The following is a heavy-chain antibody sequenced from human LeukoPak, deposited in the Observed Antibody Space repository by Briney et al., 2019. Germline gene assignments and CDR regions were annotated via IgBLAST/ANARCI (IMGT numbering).Heavy chain of an antibody. CDR1: GYTFTSYD. D-gene: IGHD6-13*01. Sequence: ASVKVSCKASGYTFTSYDINWVRRATGQGLEWMGWMNPNSGNTGYAQKFQGRVTMTRNTSISTAYMELSSLRSEDTAVYYCARGLGSSWYWGVRGYYYYMDVWGKGTTVTVSS. V-gene: IGHV1-8*01. J-gene: IGHJ6*03. CDR3: ARGLGSSWYWGVRGYYYYMDV. CDR2: MNPNSGNT.